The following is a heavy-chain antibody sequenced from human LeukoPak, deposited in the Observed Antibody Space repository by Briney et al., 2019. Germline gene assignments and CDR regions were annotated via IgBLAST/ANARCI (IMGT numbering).Heavy chain of an antibody. CDR2: ISGTGGGT. J-gene: IGHJ4*02. CDR3: YKYASRYLRFLEPKDAFDF. CDR1: GFTFSSYA. D-gene: IGHD3-3*01. Sequence: GGSLRLSCAASGFTFSSYAMRWVRQAAGKGLEWVSAISGTGGGTYYADSVKGRFTISRDNTKNTLYLQNNNLRAEGTGVYDWYKYASRYLRFLEPKDAFDFWGQGTLVTVSS. V-gene: IGHV3-23*01.